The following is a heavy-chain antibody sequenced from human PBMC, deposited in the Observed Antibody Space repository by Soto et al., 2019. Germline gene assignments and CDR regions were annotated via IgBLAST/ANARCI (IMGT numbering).Heavy chain of an antibody. Sequence: PSETLSLTCGVSGGTVASSHWWSLVRQSPGRGLEWIGNVYHTGDTNFNPSLQSRVTFSVDKSNNQFSLRLTSVTAADTAVYFCAREIVTAGGNNYFDPWGPGTLVTV. CDR1: GGTVASSHW. J-gene: IGHJ5*02. CDR2: VYHTGDT. D-gene: IGHD3-16*01. V-gene: IGHV4-4*02. CDR3: AREIVTAGGNNYFDP.